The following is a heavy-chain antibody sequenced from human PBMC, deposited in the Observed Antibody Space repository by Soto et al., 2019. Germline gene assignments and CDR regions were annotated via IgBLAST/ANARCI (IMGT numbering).Heavy chain of an antibody. J-gene: IGHJ3*02. D-gene: IGHD3-3*01. CDR3: ASGLYDFWSGPDAFDI. V-gene: IGHV3-20*04. CDR2: INWNGGST. Sequence: GGSLRLSCAASGFTFDDYGMSWVRQAPGKGLEWVSGINWNGGSTGYADSVKGRFTISRDNAKNSLYLQMNSLRAEDTALYYCASGLYDFWSGPDAFDIWGQGTMVTVSS. CDR1: GFTFDDYG.